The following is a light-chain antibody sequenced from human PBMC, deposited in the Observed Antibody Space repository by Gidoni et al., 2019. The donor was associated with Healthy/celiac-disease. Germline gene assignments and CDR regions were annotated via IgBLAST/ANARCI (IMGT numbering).Light chain of an antibody. V-gene: IGLV1-44*01. CDR3: AAWDDSLNGWV. CDR2: SNN. CDR1: SSHLGSNT. J-gene: IGLJ3*02. Sequence: QSVLTQPPSASGTPGQRVTISCSGSSSHLGSNTVNWYQQLPVTAPKLLIYSNNQRPSGVPDRCSGSKSGTSASLAISGLQSEDEADYYCAAWDDSLNGWVFGGGTKLTVL.